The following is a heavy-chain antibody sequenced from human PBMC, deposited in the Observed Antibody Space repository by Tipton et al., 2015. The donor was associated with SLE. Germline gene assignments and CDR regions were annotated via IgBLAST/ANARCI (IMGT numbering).Heavy chain of an antibody. CDR2: IYSAGTA. CDR3: ARDYGIDGDNYDAFAI. V-gene: IGHV3-53*01. J-gene: IGHJ3*02. CDR1: GFSVSRNY. Sequence: QLVQSGGGLIQPGGSLRLSCAASGFSVSRNYMNWVRQAPGKGLEWVSVIYSAGTAYYADSVKGRFTMSRDNSKNTLYLQMNSLRAEDTAVSYCARDYGIDGDNYDAFAIWGQGTMVSVSS. D-gene: IGHD5-24*01.